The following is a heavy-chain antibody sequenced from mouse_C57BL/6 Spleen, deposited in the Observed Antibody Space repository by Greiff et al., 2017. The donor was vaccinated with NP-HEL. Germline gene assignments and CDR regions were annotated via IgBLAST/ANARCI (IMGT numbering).Heavy chain of an antibody. V-gene: IGHV1-22*01. Sequence: EVQLQQSGPELVKPGASVKMSCKASGYTFTDYNMHWVKQSPGKSLEWIGYINPNNGGTSYNQKFKGKATLTVNKSSSTAYMELRSLTSEEAAVYYCGRTLLRWDFDVWGTGTTVTVSS. D-gene: IGHD1-1*01. CDR2: INPNNGGT. CDR1: GYTFTDYN. CDR3: GRTLLRWDFDV. J-gene: IGHJ1*03.